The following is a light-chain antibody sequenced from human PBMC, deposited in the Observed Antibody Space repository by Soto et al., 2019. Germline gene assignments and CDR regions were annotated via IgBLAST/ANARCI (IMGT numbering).Light chain of an antibody. CDR2: GAS. V-gene: IGKV3-15*01. CDR1: QSVSSN. Sequence: EIVLTQSPGTLSLSPGDRATLSCRASQSVSSNLAWYQQKPGQAPRLLIYGASTRATGIPARFSGSGSGTEFTLTISSLQSEDFAVYYCQQYNNWPPLTFGQGTKVDIK. CDR3: QQYNNWPPLT. J-gene: IGKJ1*01.